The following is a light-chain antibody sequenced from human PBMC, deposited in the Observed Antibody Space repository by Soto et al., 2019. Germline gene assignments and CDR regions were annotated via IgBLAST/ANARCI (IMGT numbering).Light chain of an antibody. J-gene: IGKJ1*01. V-gene: IGKV1-17*01. CDR1: QGIGND. Sequence: DIQMTQSPSSLSASVGDRVTITCRASQGIGNDLGWYQQKPGKAPKRLICAASSLQSGVPSRFSGSGSGTEFTLTISSLQPEDFATYFCLQHNSYPRTFGQGTKVDIK. CDR3: LQHNSYPRT. CDR2: AAS.